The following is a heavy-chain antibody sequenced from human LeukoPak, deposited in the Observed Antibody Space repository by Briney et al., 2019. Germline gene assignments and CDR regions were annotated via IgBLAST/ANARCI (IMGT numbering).Heavy chain of an antibody. D-gene: IGHD3-22*01. CDR1: GYTFTGYY. CDR2: INPNSGGT. Sequence: ASVKVSCKASGYTFTGYYMHWVRQAPGQGLEWMGWINPNSGGTNYAQKFQGRVTMTRDTSISTAYMELSRLRSDDTAVYYCARKAYDSSGFSFDYWGQGTLVTVSS. CDR3: ARKAYDSSGFSFDY. V-gene: IGHV1-2*02. J-gene: IGHJ4*02.